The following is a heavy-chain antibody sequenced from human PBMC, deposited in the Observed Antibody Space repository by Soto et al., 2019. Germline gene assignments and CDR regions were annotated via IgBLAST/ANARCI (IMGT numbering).Heavy chain of an antibody. J-gene: IGHJ3*02. CDR1: GGSISSSSYY. V-gene: IGHV4-39*01. CDR2: IYYSGRT. Sequence: QLQLQESGPGLVKPSETLSLTCTVSGGSISSSSYYWGWIRQPPGKGLEWIGSIYYSGRTYYNPSRKSRVTRSVDTSKNQFALKLSSVTAADTAVYYCARSPRTDAFDIWGQGTMVTVSS. CDR3: ARSPRTDAFDI.